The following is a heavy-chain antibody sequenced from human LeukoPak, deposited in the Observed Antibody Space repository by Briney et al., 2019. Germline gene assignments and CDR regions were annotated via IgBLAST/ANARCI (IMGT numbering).Heavy chain of an antibody. Sequence: SVKVSCKASGGTFSSYAISWVRQAPGQGLEWMGRIIHIFGTANYEQKFQDRVTITTDESTSTAYMVLSSLRSEDTAVYYCAGGPEYYYDSSGSFDYWGQGTLVTVSS. CDR2: IIHIFGTA. CDR1: GGTFSSYA. J-gene: IGHJ4*02. D-gene: IGHD3-22*01. V-gene: IGHV1-69*05. CDR3: AGGPEYYYDSSGSFDY.